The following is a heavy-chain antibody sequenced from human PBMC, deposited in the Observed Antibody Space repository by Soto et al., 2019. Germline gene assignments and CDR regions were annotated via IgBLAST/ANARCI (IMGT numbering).Heavy chain of an antibody. CDR2: IYYSGST. D-gene: IGHD3-22*01. Sequence: QLQLQESGPGLVKPSETLSLTCTVSGGFISSSSYYWGGIRQPPGKGLEWIGTIYYSGSTYYYPSLMSRVTISVDTSKNQFSLTLSSVTAADTAVHYCAISYYYDSRGYYPVDYWGQGTLVTVSS. CDR1: GGFISSSSYY. CDR3: AISYYYDSRGYYPVDY. J-gene: IGHJ4*02. V-gene: IGHV4-39*01.